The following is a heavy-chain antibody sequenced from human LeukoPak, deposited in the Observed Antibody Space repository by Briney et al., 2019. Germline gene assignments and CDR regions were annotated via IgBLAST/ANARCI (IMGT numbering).Heavy chain of an antibody. Sequence: SETLSLTCAVYGGSFSGYYWSWIRQPPEKGLEWIGEINHSGSTNYNPSLKSRVTISVDTSKNQFSLKLSSVTAADTAVYYCARGQGIVVVPAALLNWFDPWGQGTLVTVSS. J-gene: IGHJ5*02. D-gene: IGHD2-2*01. CDR2: INHSGST. CDR1: GGSFSGYY. CDR3: ARGQGIVVVPAALLNWFDP. V-gene: IGHV4-34*01.